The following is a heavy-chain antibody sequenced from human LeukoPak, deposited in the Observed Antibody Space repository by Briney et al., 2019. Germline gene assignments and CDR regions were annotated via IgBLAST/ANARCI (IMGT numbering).Heavy chain of an antibody. V-gene: IGHV5-51*01. CDR3: ARRLCLRGGSCYRGYNWFDP. D-gene: IGHD2-15*01. CDR2: IYPGDSDT. J-gene: IGHJ5*02. CDR1: GYSFTSYW. Sequence: GESLKISCKGSGYSFTSYWIGWVRQMPGKGLEWMGIIYPGDSDTRYSPSFQGQVTISADKSISTAYLQWSSLKASDTAMYYCARRLCLRGGSCYRGYNWFDPWGQGTLVTVSS.